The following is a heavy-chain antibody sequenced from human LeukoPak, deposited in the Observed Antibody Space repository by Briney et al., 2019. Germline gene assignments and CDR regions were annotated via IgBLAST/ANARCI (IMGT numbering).Heavy chain of an antibody. CDR3: ARTRYSGYDYYFDF. D-gene: IGHD5-12*01. CDR2: IDWDDTK. V-gene: IGHV2-70*20. CDR1: GFSLSTSGMC. Sequence: SGPALVKPTQTLTLTCTFSGFSLSTSGMCVSWVRQPPGKALERLALIDWDDTKYYSTSLKTRLTISKDTSKNQVVLTMTNMDPVDTATYYCARTRYSGYDYYFDFWGQGTLVTVSS. J-gene: IGHJ4*02.